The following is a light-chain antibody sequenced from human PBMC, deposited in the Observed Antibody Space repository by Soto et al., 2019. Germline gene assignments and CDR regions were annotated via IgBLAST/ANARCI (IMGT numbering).Light chain of an antibody. J-gene: IGKJ5*01. CDR3: QQRSNFIT. Sequence: EIVLTQSPCTLSLSPGERATLSCRASQSVSSSYLAWYQQKPGQAPRLLIYGASSRATGIPDRFSGSGSGTDLTLTISSLEPEDFAVYYCQQRSNFITFGQGTRLEIK. CDR1: QSVSSSY. CDR2: GAS. V-gene: IGKV3D-20*02.